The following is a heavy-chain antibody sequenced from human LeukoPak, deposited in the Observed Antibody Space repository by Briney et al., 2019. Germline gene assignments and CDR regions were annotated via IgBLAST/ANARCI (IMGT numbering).Heavy chain of an antibody. V-gene: IGHV4-34*01. J-gene: IGHJ5*02. CDR1: GGSLSSYY. CDR3: ARRYYYDSSGRFDP. D-gene: IGHD3-22*01. CDR2: INHSGST. Sequence: SETLSLTCTLSGGSLSSYYWSWIRQPPGKGREWVGEINHSGSTNYNPSLKSRVTITVDTSKNQCSLKLSSVTAADTAVYCCARRYYYDSSGRFDPWGQGNLVTVSS.